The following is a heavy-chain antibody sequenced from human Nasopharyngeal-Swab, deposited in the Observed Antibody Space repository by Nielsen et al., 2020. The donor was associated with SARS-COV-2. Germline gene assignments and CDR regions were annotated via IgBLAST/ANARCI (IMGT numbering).Heavy chain of an antibody. CDR1: GGSISSDGYY. Sequence: SETLSLTCTVSGGSISSDGYYWSWIRQHPGKGLEWIGYIYYSGSTYYNPSLKSRVTISVDTSKNQFSLKLSSVTAADTAVYYCARDQAGATWAPGAFDIWGQGTMVTVSS. CDR2: IYYSGST. V-gene: IGHV4-31*03. D-gene: IGHD1-26*01. CDR3: ARDQAGATWAPGAFDI. J-gene: IGHJ3*02.